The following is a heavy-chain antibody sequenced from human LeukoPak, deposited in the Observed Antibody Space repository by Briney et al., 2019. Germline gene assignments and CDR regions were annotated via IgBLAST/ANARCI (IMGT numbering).Heavy chain of an antibody. D-gene: IGHD3-16*02. J-gene: IGHJ4*02. CDR3: ARSHDHLWGNYPDY. CDR2: IHHDGRI. V-gene: IGHV4-4*02. CDR1: GFIVSNTY. Sequence: KSGGSLRLSCAASGFIVSNTYMTWVRQPPGKGLEWIGEIHHDGRINYNPSLKSRVTLSVDKSKNQFSLRLNSVTAADTAMYYCARSHDHLWGNYPDYWGQGTLVTVSS.